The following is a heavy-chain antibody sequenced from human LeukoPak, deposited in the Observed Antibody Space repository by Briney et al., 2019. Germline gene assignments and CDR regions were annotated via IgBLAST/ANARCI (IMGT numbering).Heavy chain of an antibody. J-gene: IGHJ3*02. Sequence: PGGSLRLSCAASGFPFSYYWMHWVRQAPGKGLVWISRIDGDGSSTSYADSVKGRFSISRDNAKNTVYLQMDSLRAEDMAVYYCARVGRLQSFDAFDIWGQGTTVTVSS. CDR1: GFPFSYYW. CDR3: ARVGRLQSFDAFDI. D-gene: IGHD4-11*01. V-gene: IGHV3-74*01. CDR2: IDGDGSST.